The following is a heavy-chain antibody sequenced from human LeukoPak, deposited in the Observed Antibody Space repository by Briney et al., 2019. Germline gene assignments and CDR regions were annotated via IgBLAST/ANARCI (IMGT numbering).Heavy chain of an antibody. D-gene: IGHD1-26*01. V-gene: IGHV3-48*01. Sequence: PGGSLRLSCAASGFTFSSYSMNWVRQAPGKGLEWVSYISSSSSTTYYADSVKGRFTISRDNSKNTLYLQMNSLRAEDTAVYYCAREVPSGRYGYWGQGTLVTVSS. CDR1: GFTFSSYS. CDR2: ISSSSSTT. CDR3: AREVPSGRYGY. J-gene: IGHJ4*02.